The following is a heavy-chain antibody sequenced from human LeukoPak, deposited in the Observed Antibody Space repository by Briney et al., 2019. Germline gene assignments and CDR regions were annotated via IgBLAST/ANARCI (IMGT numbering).Heavy chain of an antibody. Sequence: GGSLRLSCAASGFTFSSYWMSWVRQAPGKGLEWVANIKLDGSEKYYGDSVKGRFTISRDNAKNSLYLQMNSLRAEDTAVYYCAGGGGLIDYWGQGTLVTVSS. V-gene: IGHV3-7*01. J-gene: IGHJ4*02. CDR3: AGGGGLIDY. CDR1: GFTFSSYW. D-gene: IGHD3-16*01. CDR2: IKLDGSEK.